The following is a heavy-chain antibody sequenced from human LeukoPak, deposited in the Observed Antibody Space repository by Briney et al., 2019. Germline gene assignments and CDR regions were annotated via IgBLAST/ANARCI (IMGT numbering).Heavy chain of an antibody. CDR1: GFTFTSSS. Sequence: EASVKVSCKASGFTFTSSSIQWIRQARGQRLEWIGWIVGDSTDTYYAQRFQEIVTIARDMSTSTAYLELSSLRSEDTAVYYCAADPDTTMAFDCWGRGTLVTVSS. CDR3: AADPDTTMAFDC. D-gene: IGHD5-18*01. V-gene: IGHV1-58*02. J-gene: IGHJ4*02. CDR2: IVGDSTDT.